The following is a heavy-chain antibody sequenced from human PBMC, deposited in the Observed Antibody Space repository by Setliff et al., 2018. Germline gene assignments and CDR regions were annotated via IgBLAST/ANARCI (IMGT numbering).Heavy chain of an antibody. J-gene: IGHJ6*03. CDR1: GGTFSSYA. CDR2: IIPIFGTA. D-gene: IGHD3-3*01. V-gene: IGHV1-69*06. CDR3: ARGWGVITIFGMDYYMDV. Sequence: ASVKVSCKASGGTFSSYAISWVRQAPGQGLEWMGKIIPIFGTANYAQKFQGRVTIIADKSTSTAYMELSSLRSEDTAVYYCARGWGVITIFGMDYYMDVWGKGTTVTSP.